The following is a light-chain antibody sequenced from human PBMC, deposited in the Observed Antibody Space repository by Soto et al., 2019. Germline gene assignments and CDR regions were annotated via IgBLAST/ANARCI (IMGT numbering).Light chain of an antibody. Sequence: EIVLTQSPGTLSSSPGERATLSCRASQSVRSSYVAWYQQKPGQAPMLLIYGASSRATGIPDRFSGSGSGTDFTLTISRLEPEDMAVYYCQQYVSSPRTVGQGTKVDMK. CDR3: QQYVSSPRT. CDR2: GAS. J-gene: IGKJ1*01. CDR1: QSVRSSY. V-gene: IGKV3-20*01.